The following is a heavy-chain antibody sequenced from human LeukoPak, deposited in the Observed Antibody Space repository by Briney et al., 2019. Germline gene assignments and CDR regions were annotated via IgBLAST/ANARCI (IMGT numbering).Heavy chain of an antibody. CDR2: IYSGGST. V-gene: IGHV3-53*01. Sequence: GGSLRLSCAASGFTVSSNYMSWVRQAPGKGLEWVSVIYSGGSTYYADSVKGRFTISRDNSKNTLYLQMNSLRAEDTAVYYCARGPGQFVRTPPRGWFDPWGQGTLVTVSS. CDR1: GFTVSSNY. D-gene: IGHD6-6*01. CDR3: ARGPGQFVRTPPRGWFDP. J-gene: IGHJ5*02.